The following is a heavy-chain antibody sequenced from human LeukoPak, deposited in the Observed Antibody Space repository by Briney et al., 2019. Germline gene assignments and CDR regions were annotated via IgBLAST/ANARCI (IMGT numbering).Heavy chain of an antibody. CDR2: FSYNGIET. D-gene: IGHD3-16*01. CDR1: GFRISACG. J-gene: IGHJ4*02. V-gene: IGHV3-30*18. CDR3: VKEQSYGAYRVADS. Sequence: GGSVTLSCAASGFRISACGMHWVRQTPDKGLEWLAVFSYNGIETYYADSVKGRFTISRDNSKNTLHLQMNSLRVEDTAVYYCVKEQSYGAYRVADSWGQGTLVTVSS.